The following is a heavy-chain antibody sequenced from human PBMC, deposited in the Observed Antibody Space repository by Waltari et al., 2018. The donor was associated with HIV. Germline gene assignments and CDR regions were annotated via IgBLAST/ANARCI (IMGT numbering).Heavy chain of an antibody. J-gene: IGHJ4*02. CDR3: ARGRRADPYGEPGELDY. CDR1: GGSFSGYY. V-gene: IGHV4-34*01. D-gene: IGHD4-17*01. CDR2: INHSGST. Sequence: QVQLQQWGAGLLQSSETLSLPCAVYGGSFSGYYWSWIRQPPGKGAEWMGGINHSGSTNYNPSLRSRVTISVDTSKNQFSLKMSSMTAADTAVYYCARGRRADPYGEPGELDYWGQGTLVTVSS.